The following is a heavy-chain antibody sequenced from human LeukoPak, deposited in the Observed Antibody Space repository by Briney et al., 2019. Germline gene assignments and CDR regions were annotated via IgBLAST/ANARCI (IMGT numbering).Heavy chain of an antibody. D-gene: IGHD2-8*01. J-gene: IGHJ4*02. CDR3: AREHPDVVLMVYAAQGVGFDY. CDR1: GGTFSSYA. V-gene: IGHV1-69*05. CDR2: IIPIFGTA. Sequence: AASVKVSCKASGGTFSSYAISWVRQAPGQGLEWKGRIIPIFGTANYAQKFQGRVTITTDESTSTAYMELSSLRSEDTALYYCAREHPDVVLMVYAAQGVGFDYWGQGTLVTVSS.